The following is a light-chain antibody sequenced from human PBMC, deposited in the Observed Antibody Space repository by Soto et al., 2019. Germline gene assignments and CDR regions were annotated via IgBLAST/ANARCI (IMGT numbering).Light chain of an antibody. CDR3: RQYHTWPIT. J-gene: IGKJ4*01. Sequence: DIVMTQSPATLSVAPGERVTFSCRASQGVSRKLAWYQHKPGQAPRLLISGASTGATGIPARFSSSGSGTEFTLTISSLQYEDCTIYYCRQYHTWPITFGGGTKVEIK. CDR1: QGVSRK. CDR2: GAS. V-gene: IGKV3-15*01.